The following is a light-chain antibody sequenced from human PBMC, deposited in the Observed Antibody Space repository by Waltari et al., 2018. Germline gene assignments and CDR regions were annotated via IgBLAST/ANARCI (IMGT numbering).Light chain of an antibody. CDR3: HSRDSSGDVI. CDR2: GKN. CDR1: SLRLFY. Sequence: SSELTQDPAVSVSLGQTVRITCQGDSLRLFYVSWFRQKPGQAPALVIYGKNNRPSGIPDRFSASTSGSTASLTITGAQAEDEADYYCHSRDSSGDVIIGGGTKLTVV. V-gene: IGLV3-19*01. J-gene: IGLJ2*01.